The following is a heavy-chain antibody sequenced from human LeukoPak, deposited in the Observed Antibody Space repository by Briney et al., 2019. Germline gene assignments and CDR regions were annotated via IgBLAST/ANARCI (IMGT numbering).Heavy chain of an antibody. CDR3: ARADCSSISCYVKWFDP. V-gene: IGHV1-2*06. D-gene: IGHD2-2*01. CDR1: GYTFTDYY. J-gene: IGHJ5*02. CDR2: INPNSGGT. Sequence: ASVKVSCKASGYTFTDYYMHWVRQAPGQGLEWMGRINPNSGGTNYAQKFQGRVTMTRDTSISTAYMELSGLISDDTAVYYCARADCSSISCYVKWFDPWGQGTLVTVSS.